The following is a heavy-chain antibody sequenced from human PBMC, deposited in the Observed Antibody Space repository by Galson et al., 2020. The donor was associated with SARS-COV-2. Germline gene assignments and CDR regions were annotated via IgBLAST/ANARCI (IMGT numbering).Heavy chain of an antibody. J-gene: IGHJ6*02. D-gene: IGHD3-10*01. Sequence: GGSLRLSCAASGFTFSDHYMDWVRQAPGKGLEWVGRIKTKPTSNKTEYAATVKGRFTISRDDSTKSLHLHMNSLNTEDTAVYYCARDGSGINSNGLDVWCHGTTVIGSS. V-gene: IGHV3-72*01. CDR2: IKTKPTSNKT. CDR3: ARDGSGINSNGLDV. CDR1: GFTFSDHY.